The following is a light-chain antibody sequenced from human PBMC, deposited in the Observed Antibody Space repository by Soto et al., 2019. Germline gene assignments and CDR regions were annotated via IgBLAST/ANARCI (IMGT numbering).Light chain of an antibody. Sequence: EIVMTQSPSTLSVSLGERATLSCRASQSVSSNLAWYQQKPGQAPRLLIYGASTRATGIPARFSGSGSGTEFTLTISSLQSEDFAVYYCQQYENWPLTFGGGTKVEIK. CDR3: QQYENWPLT. CDR1: QSVSSN. V-gene: IGKV3-15*01. J-gene: IGKJ4*01. CDR2: GAS.